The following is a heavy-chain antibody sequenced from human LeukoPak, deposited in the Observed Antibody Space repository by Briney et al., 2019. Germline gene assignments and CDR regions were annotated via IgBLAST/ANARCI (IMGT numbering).Heavy chain of an antibody. Sequence: GGSLRPSCAASGFAFSTNWMHWVRQAPGKGLVWVSHIRTDARTITYADFVKGRFTISRDNAKNTLYLQMNSLRAEDTALYYCVRGQATAWGLDYWGQGTLVTVSS. CDR3: VRGQATAWGLDY. CDR2: IRTDARTI. V-gene: IGHV3-74*01. J-gene: IGHJ4*02. CDR1: GFAFSTNW. D-gene: IGHD6-13*01.